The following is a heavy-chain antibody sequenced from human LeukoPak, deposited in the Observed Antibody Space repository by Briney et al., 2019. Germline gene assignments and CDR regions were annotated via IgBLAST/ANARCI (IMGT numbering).Heavy chain of an antibody. CDR3: ARGKAGQQLVVDYDYGMDV. V-gene: IGHV3-30*04. CDR2: ISYDGSNK. CDR1: GFTFSSYA. J-gene: IGHJ6*02. Sequence: GGSLRLSCAASGFTFSSYAMHWVRQAPGKGLEWVAVISYDGSNKYYADSVKGRFTISRDNSKNTLYLQMNSLRAEDTAVYYCARGKAGQQLVVDYDYGMDVWGQGTTVTVSS. D-gene: IGHD6-13*01.